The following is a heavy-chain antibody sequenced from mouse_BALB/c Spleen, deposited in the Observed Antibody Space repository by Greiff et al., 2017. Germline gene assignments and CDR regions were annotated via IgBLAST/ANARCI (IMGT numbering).Heavy chain of an antibody. J-gene: IGHJ1*01. CDR1: GYTFTSYW. Sequence: VHLVESGAELAKPGASVKMSCKASGYTFTSYWMHWVKQRPGQGLEWIGYINPSTGYTEYNQKFKDKATLTADKSSSTAYMQLSSLTSEDSAVYYCARGPYWYFDVWGAGTTVTVSS. V-gene: IGHV1-7*01. CDR2: INPSTGYT. CDR3: ARGPYWYFDV.